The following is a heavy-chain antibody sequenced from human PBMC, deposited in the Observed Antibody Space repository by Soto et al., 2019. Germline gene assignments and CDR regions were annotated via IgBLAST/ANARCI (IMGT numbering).Heavy chain of an antibody. D-gene: IGHD3-10*01. V-gene: IGHV3-30-3*01. J-gene: IGHJ4*02. CDR3: ALPYGSGSAFDY. Sequence: QVQLVESGGGVVQPGRSLRLSCAASGFTFSSYAMHWVRQAPGKGLEWVAVISYDGSNKYYADSVKGRFTISRDNSKNTLYLQMSSLRAEDTAVYYCALPYGSGSAFDYWGQGTLVTVSS. CDR1: GFTFSSYA. CDR2: ISYDGSNK.